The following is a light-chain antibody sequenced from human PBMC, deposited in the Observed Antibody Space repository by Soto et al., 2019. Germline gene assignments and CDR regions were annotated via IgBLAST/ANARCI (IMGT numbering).Light chain of an antibody. J-gene: IGLJ1*01. V-gene: IGLV1-44*01. Sequence: QSVLTQPPSASGTPGQRVTISCSGSSSNIGSYSVSWYQQFPGTAPRLLIYSDNQRPSGVPDRFSASKSGASASLDISGLQSEDEADYYCAAWDDNLSGHYGFGTGTKVTVL. CDR2: SDN. CDR3: AAWDDNLSGHYG. CDR1: SSNIGSYS.